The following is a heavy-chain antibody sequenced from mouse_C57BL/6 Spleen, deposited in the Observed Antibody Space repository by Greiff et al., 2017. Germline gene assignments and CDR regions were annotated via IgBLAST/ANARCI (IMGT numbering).Heavy chain of an antibody. Sequence: VQLQQSGAELATPGASVKLSCKASGYTFTSYGISWVKQRTGQGLEWIGEIYPRSGNTYYNEKFKGKATLTADKSSSTADMELRRLTSEDSAVYCCARGGDSNYAWFAYWGQGTLFTVSA. J-gene: IGHJ3*01. CDR1: GYTFTSYG. D-gene: IGHD2-5*01. CDR3: ARGGDSNYAWFAY. V-gene: IGHV1-81*01. CDR2: IYPRSGNT.